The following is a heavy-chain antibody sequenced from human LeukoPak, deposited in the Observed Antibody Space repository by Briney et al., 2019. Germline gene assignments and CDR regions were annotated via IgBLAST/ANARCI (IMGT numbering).Heavy chain of an antibody. D-gene: IGHD6-19*01. CDR2: IYYSGNT. Sequence: SETLSLTGTVSGGSISSSSYYWGWIRQPPGKGLEWIGSIYYSGNTYYNPSLKSRVTISVDTSKNQFSLKLSSVTAADTAVYYCARASYSSGWYVGYWGQGTLVTVSS. V-gene: IGHV4-39*01. CDR3: ARASYSSGWYVGY. CDR1: GGSISSSSYY. J-gene: IGHJ4*02.